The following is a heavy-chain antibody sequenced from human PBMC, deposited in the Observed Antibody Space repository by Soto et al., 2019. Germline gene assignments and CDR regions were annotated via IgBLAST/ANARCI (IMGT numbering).Heavy chain of an antibody. CDR2: IIPAFGPA. J-gene: IGHJ1*01. CDR1: GGTFSSFD. CDR3: ARSGPYCNGGSCYFQY. Sequence: QVQLVQSGAAVKKPGSSVKVSCKVSGGTFSSFDISWLRQAPGQRLEWMGGIIPAFGPANYAPKYQGTVSITADDSATTVYMELSSLRSDDTGVYYCARSGPYCNGGSCYFQYWGQGTLVTVSS. V-gene: IGHV1-69*01. D-gene: IGHD2-15*01.